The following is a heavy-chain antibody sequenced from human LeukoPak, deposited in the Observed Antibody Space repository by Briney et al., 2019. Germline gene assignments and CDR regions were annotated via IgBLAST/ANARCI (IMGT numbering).Heavy chain of an antibody. CDR2: ISDSGGFT. CDR3: AKPTRDGYNKFDN. D-gene: IGHD5-24*01. CDR1: GFTFGSYA. V-gene: IGHV3-23*01. Sequence: RGSLRLSCAASGFTFGSYAMSWVRQAPGKGLEWVSTISDSGGFTYYADSVKGRFTISRDNSKNTLYLQMNTLRAEDTAVYYCAKPTRDGYNKFDNWGQGTLVTVS. J-gene: IGHJ4*02.